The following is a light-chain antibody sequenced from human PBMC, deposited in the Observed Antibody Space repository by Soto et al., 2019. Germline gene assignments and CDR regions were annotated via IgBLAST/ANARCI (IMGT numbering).Light chain of an antibody. CDR3: QKYVMSPPSWT. J-gene: IGKJ1*01. CDR2: DAS. V-gene: IGKV3-20*01. Sequence: ETVLTQSPGTLSLSPGERATLSCRASQSVSSSYLAWYQQKPGQAPRLLIYDASSRATGIPDRFSGSGSGTDFTLTISRLEPEDFAVYYCQKYVMSPPSWTFGQGTKLEIK. CDR1: QSVSSSY.